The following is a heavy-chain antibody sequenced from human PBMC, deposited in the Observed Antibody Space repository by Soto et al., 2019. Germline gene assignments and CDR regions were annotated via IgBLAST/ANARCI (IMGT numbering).Heavy chain of an antibody. Sequence: QVQLVQSGAEVKKPGSSVKVSCKASGGTFSSYAISWVRQAPGQGLEWMGGIIPIFGTANYAQKFQGRVTITADESTSTAYMELSSLRSEDTAVYYCARDHPDYYDSSGYFDYWGQGTLVTVSS. D-gene: IGHD3-22*01. CDR3: ARDHPDYYDSSGYFDY. CDR2: IIPIFGTA. V-gene: IGHV1-69*12. J-gene: IGHJ4*02. CDR1: GGTFSSYA.